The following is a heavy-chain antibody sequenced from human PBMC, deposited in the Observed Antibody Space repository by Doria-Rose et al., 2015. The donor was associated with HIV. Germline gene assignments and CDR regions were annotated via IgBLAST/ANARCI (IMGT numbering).Heavy chain of an antibody. D-gene: IGHD3-10*01. V-gene: IGHV4-4*09. CDR2: INSSGST. Sequence: QLQESGPGLVKPAETLSLTCTVSGGSISSYYWNWIRQPPGKGLEWIGYINSSGSTHYNSSLKSRVTISIDTPKNQFSLKLSSVTAADTAVYYCARFRPSRGIYYSLDVWGKGTTVTVSS. J-gene: IGHJ6*03. CDR1: GGSISSYY. CDR3: ARFRPSRGIYYSLDV.